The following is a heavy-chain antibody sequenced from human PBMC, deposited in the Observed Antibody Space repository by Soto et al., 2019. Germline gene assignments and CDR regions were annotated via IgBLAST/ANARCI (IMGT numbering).Heavy chain of an antibody. CDR1: GFTFSDYA. CDR3: AKDAVPYNGEWDWCDP. CDR2: IGGGGADT. J-gene: IGHJ5*02. V-gene: IGHV3-23*01. Sequence: DVQLLESGGGLVQPGGSLRLYCAASGFTFSDYAMSWVRQAPGKGLEWVSAIGGGGADTYYAASVKGRFTISRDNSKNTLYLQMNSLRAEDTAVYYCAKDAVPYNGEWDWCDPWGQGTLVTVSS. D-gene: IGHD3-10*01.